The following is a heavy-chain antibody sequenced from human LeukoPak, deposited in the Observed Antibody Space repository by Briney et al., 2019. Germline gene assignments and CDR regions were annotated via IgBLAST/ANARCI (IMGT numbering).Heavy chain of an antibody. Sequence: GGSLRLSCAASGFTFSSYSMNWVRQAPGKGLEWVSSISGSSSYIYYADSVKGRFTISRDNAKNSPYLQMNSLRAEDTAMYYCARGLWFGELGFDYWGQGTLVTVSS. CDR3: ARGLWFGELGFDY. CDR2: ISGSSSYI. J-gene: IGHJ4*02. D-gene: IGHD3-10*01. CDR1: GFTFSSYS. V-gene: IGHV3-21*01.